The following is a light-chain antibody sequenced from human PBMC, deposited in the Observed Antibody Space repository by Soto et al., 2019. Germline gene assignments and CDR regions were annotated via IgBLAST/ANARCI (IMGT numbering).Light chain of an antibody. Sequence: ILMTNSPATLSVSPGERATLSCRASQSVSSNLAWYQQKPGQAPRLLIFGASTRASGIPARFSASGSGTEFSLTISSLQSEDFAVYYCQQYSYWPLTFGGGTKVDIK. CDR3: QQYSYWPLT. J-gene: IGKJ4*01. CDR1: QSVSSN. V-gene: IGKV3-15*01. CDR2: GAS.